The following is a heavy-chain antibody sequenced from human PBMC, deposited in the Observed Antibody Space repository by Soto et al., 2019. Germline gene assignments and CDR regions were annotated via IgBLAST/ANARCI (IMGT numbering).Heavy chain of an antibody. J-gene: IGHJ4*02. CDR2: IYSGGST. CDR1: GFTVSSNY. D-gene: IGHD2-15*01. Sequence: EVQLVESGGGLVQPGGSLRLSCAASGFTVSSNYMSWVRQAPGKGLEWVSVIYSGGSTYYADSVKGRFTISRDNSKITLYLQMNSLRAEDTAVYYCARTIVVAATNYFDYWGQGTLVTVSS. V-gene: IGHV3-66*01. CDR3: ARTIVVAATNYFDY.